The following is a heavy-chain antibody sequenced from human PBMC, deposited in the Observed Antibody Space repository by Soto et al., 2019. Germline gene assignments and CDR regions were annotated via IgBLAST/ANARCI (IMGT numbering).Heavy chain of an antibody. Sequence: GASVKVSCKASGGTFSSYAISWVRQAPGQGLEWMGGIIPIFGTANYAQKFQGRVTITADKSTSTAYVELSSLRSEDTAVYYCYYYDSRSSYWGQGTLVTVSS. CDR1: GGTFSSYA. CDR2: IIPIFGTA. V-gene: IGHV1-69*06. CDR3: YYYDSRSSY. J-gene: IGHJ4*02. D-gene: IGHD3-22*01.